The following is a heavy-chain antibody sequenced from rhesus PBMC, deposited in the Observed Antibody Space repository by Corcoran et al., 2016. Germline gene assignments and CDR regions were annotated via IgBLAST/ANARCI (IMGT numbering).Heavy chain of an antibody. J-gene: IGHJ4*01. CDR2: ISESGGTI. Sequence: DVQLVESGGGLVKPGGSLRLSCVASGFTFSSYEMHWVRQAPGKGLEWVSVISESGGTIYYADSVKGRFTNSRDNAKNSLFLQMNSLRAEDTAVYYCTRALPYSSGWYDFDYWGQGVLVTVSS. D-gene: IGHD6-31*01. CDR1: GFTFSSYE. CDR3: TRALPYSSGWYDFDY. V-gene: IGHV3-100*02.